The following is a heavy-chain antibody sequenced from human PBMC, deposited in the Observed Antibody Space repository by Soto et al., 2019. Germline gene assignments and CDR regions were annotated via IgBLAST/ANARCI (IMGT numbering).Heavy chain of an antibody. CDR2: IYYSGST. J-gene: IGHJ6*02. Sequence: SETLSLTCTVSGGSISSYYWSWIRQPPGKGLEWIGYIYYSGSTNYNPSLKSRVTISVDTSKNQFSLKLSSVTAADTAVYYCARDIITIFGVVIVPLSFYYYYGMDVWGQGTTVTVSS. CDR1: GGSISSYY. V-gene: IGHV4-59*01. D-gene: IGHD3-3*01. CDR3: ARDIITIFGVVIVPLSFYYYYGMDV.